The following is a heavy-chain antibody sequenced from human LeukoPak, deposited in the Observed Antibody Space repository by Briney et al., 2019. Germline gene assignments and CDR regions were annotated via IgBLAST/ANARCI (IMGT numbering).Heavy chain of an antibody. V-gene: IGHV3-30*02. Sequence: PGGSLRLSCAASGFTFSSYGMHWVRQAPGKGLEWVAFIRYDGSNKYYADSVKGRFTISRDNSKNTLYLQMNSLSAEDTAVYYCAKELGFLEWFWGGFDYWGQGTLVTVSS. CDR2: IRYDGSNK. J-gene: IGHJ4*02. CDR1: GFTFSSYG. CDR3: AKELGFLEWFWGGFDY. D-gene: IGHD3-3*01.